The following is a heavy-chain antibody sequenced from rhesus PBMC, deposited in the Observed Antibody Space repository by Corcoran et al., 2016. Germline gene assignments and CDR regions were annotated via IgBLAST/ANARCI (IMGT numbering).Heavy chain of an antibody. CDR3: ARDIAAAGNYGLDS. Sequence: QVQLQESGPGLVKPSETLSLTCAVSGYSISSGYGWSWIRQPPGKGLEWIGDIGGTSDGTHYNPSSKSRGTISKCTSNHQFSLKLRSVTAEDTAVDYCARDIAAAGNYGLDSWGPGVVVTVSS. V-gene: IGHV4-127*01. D-gene: IGHD6-31*01. CDR2: IGGTSDGT. J-gene: IGHJ6*01. CDR1: GYSISSGYG.